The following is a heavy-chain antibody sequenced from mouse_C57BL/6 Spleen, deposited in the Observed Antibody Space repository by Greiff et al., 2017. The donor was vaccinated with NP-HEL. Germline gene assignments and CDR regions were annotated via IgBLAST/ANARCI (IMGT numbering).Heavy chain of an antibody. D-gene: IGHD2-4*01. Sequence: DVQLQESGGDLVKPGGSLKLSCAASGFTFSSYGMSWVRQTPDKRLEWVATISSGGSYTYYPDSVKGRFTISRDNAKNTLYLQMSSLKSEDTAMYYCARQGLRPSMDYWGQGTSVTVSS. CDR1: GFTFSSYG. V-gene: IGHV5-6*01. J-gene: IGHJ4*01. CDR2: ISSGGSYT. CDR3: ARQGLRPSMDY.